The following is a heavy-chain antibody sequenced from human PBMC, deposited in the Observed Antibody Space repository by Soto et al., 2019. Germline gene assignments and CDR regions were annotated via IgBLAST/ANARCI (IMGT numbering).Heavy chain of an antibody. D-gene: IGHD3-3*01. V-gene: IGHV4-30-4*01. CDR1: GDSITSGDNY. CDR3: ARTYWSGWGRLLFDS. Sequence: QVQLQESGPGLVKPSQTLSLTCTVSGDSITSGDNYWSWIRQPPGKGLEWIGYIYHSGHTYYSPSLKSRLSISVDTSKTHFSLKLSSVTAADTAVYYCARTYWSGWGRLLFDSWGQRALVTVST. CDR2: IYHSGHT. J-gene: IGHJ4*02.